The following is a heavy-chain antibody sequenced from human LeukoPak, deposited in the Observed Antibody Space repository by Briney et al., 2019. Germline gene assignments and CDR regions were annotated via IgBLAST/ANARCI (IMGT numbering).Heavy chain of an antibody. V-gene: IGHV4-4*07. CDR2: IFGSEST. Sequence: PSETLSLTCTVVGASVSNYYWSWIRQPAGKGLEWIGHIFGSESTNCNPSLKSRLTMSVDTSKNQLSLKLNSVTAADTAVYYCARASIEGYCSRTSCYVWLDPWGQGTLVTVSS. CDR3: ARASIEGYCSRTSCYVWLDP. J-gene: IGHJ5*02. CDR1: GASVSNYY. D-gene: IGHD2-2*01.